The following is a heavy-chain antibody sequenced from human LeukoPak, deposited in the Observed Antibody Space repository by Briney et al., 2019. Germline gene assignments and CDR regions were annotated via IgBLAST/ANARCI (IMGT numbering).Heavy chain of an antibody. J-gene: IGHJ4*02. D-gene: IGHD6-19*01. CDR3: AKAAYSSGWLGY. CDR1: GFTFSSCG. Sequence: GGSLRLSCAASGFTFSSCGRHWVRQAPGKGLEWVAFIRYDGSNKYYADSVKGRFTISRDNSKNTLYLQMNSLRAEDTAVYYCAKAAYSSGWLGYWGQGTLVTVSS. CDR2: IRYDGSNK. V-gene: IGHV3-30*02.